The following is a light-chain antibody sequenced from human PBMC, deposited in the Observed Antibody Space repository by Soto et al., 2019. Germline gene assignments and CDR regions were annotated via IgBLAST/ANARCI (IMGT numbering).Light chain of an antibody. Sequence: QSALTQPPSASGSPGQSVTISCTGTSSDVGAYKYVSWYQQYPGKAPKLMIYEVTKRPSGVPDRFSGSKSGNTASLTVSGLPAEDEADYYCTSYVGNAIWVFGGGTKLTVL. CDR2: EVT. V-gene: IGLV2-8*01. CDR3: TSYVGNAIWV. J-gene: IGLJ3*02. CDR1: SSDVGAYKY.